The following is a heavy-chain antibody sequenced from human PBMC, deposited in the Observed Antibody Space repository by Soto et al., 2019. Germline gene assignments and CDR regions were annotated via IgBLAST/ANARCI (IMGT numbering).Heavy chain of an antibody. Sequence: SETLSLTCAVYGGSFSGYYWSWIRQPPGKGLEWIGEINHSGSTNYNPSLKSRVTISVDTSKNQFSLKLSSVTAADTAVYYCAREKRLYSSSWFASGGQGTLVTVSS. J-gene: IGHJ5*01. D-gene: IGHD6-13*01. CDR3: AREKRLYSSSWFAS. CDR2: INHSGST. CDR1: GGSFSGYY. V-gene: IGHV4-34*01.